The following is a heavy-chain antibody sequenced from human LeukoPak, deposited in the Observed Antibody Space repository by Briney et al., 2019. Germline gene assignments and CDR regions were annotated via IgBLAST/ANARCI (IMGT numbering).Heavy chain of an antibody. CDR2: INPNSGGT. CDR3: ARDYDKHNWFDP. CDR1: GYTFTAYY. J-gene: IGHJ5*02. V-gene: IGHV1-2*02. D-gene: IGHD3-9*01. Sequence: ASVKVSCKASGYTFTAYYMHWVRQAPGQGLEWMGWINPNSGGTNYAQKFQGRVTMTRDTSISTAYMELSRLRSDDTAVYYCARDYDKHNWFDPWGQGTLVTVSS.